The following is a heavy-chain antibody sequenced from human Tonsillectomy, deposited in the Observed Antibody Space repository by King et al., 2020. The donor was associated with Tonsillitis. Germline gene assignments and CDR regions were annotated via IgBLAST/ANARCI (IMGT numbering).Heavy chain of an antibody. J-gene: IGHJ4*02. D-gene: IGHD3-22*01. Sequence: QLVQSGGGLVQRGGSLRLSCVASGFTFSTYWMTWVRQAPGKGLEWVANIKHYGSEKYYVDSVKGRFTISRDNAERSLYLQMNSLRAEDTAVYYCVRVAMIPWVGPFDYWGQGTLVTVSS. CDR1: GFTFSTYW. CDR3: VRVAMIPWVGPFDY. V-gene: IGHV3-7*03. CDR2: IKHYGSEK.